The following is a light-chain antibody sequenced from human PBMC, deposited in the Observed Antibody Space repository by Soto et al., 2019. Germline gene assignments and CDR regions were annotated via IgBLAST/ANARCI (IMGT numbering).Light chain of an antibody. J-gene: IGLJ3*02. CDR1: SGHSSYA. V-gene: IGLV4-69*01. CDR3: QTWGTGIWV. CDR2: LNSDGSH. Sequence: QSVLTQSPSASASLGASVKLTCTLSSGHSSYAIAWHQQQPEKGPRYLMKLNSDGSHTKGDGIPDRFSGSSSGADRYLTISSLQSEDEADYYCQTWGTGIWVFDGGTKVTVL.